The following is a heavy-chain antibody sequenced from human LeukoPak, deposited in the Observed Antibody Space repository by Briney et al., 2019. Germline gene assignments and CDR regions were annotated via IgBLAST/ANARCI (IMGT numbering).Heavy chain of an antibody. CDR3: ARGPGSRKCLQY. D-gene: IGHD1-14*01. Sequence: PGGSLRLSCAASGFAFSEYYMSWIRQAPGKGLEWVAKISSSGSTIYYADSVKGRFTISRDNAKNSLYLQMNILRAEDTAGYYCARGPGSRKCLQYWGQGTLVTVS. V-gene: IGHV3-11*04. J-gene: IGHJ1*01. CDR2: ISSSGSTI. CDR1: GFAFSEYY.